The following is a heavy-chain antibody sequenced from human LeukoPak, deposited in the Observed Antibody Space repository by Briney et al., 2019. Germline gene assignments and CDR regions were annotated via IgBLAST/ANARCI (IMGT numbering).Heavy chain of an antibody. Sequence: PGGCLRLSCVASGFTFSSYWMTWVRQAPGKGLEWVANINQDGSETYYVDSLKGRFTISRDNAESSLYLQMNSLRAEDTAMYYCARGALLKYQLAIDYWGLGTLVTVSS. D-gene: IGHD2-2*01. CDR3: ARGALLKYQLAIDY. J-gene: IGHJ4*02. CDR2: INQDGSET. V-gene: IGHV3-7*05. CDR1: GFTFSSYW.